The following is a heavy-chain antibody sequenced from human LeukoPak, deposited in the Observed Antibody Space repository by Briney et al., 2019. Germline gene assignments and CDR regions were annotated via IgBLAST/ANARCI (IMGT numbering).Heavy chain of an antibody. D-gene: IGHD5-24*01. CDR3: ARALGWLPENY. Sequence: GGSLRLSCAASGFSISTYWIHWVRQAPGKGLVWVSRINPDGSTTYYADSVKGRITISRDNAKNTLYLQMNSLRAEDTAVYYCARALGWLPENYWGQGTLVTVSS. V-gene: IGHV3-74*01. CDR2: INPDGSTT. CDR1: GFSISTYW. J-gene: IGHJ4*02.